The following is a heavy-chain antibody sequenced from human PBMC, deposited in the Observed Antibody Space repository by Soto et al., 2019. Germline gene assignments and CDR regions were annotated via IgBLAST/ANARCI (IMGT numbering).Heavy chain of an antibody. V-gene: IGHV3-11*01. CDR3: ARAPSARDSFDL. CDR1: GFSFGDYY. J-gene: IGHJ5*02. CDR2: ISGTGRTI. Sequence: QVQLVESGGGLVKPGGSLRLSCAASGFSFGDYYMRWIRQAPGRGLEWISYISGTGRTIDYANSVKGRFTISRDNAGKSLYLPTNSLGAEAAAICYCARAPSARDSFDLWGQGTLVTVSS. D-gene: IGHD3-3*01.